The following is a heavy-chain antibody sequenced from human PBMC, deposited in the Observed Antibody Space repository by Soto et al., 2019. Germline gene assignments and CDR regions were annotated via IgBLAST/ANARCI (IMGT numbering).Heavy chain of an antibody. J-gene: IGHJ4*02. V-gene: IGHV4-59*01. CDR2: IYYSRST. Sequence: QVHVQESGPGLVKLSETLSLTCTVSGYSITTYYWSWIRQPPGKGLDWIGYIYYSRSTKYNTSLKSRVTISVYTSKNQFSLNLSSVTAADTAVYYCARGPVTRWFNYWGQGPLVTVSS. CDR3: ARGPVTRWFNY. D-gene: IGHD3-10*01. CDR1: GYSITTYY.